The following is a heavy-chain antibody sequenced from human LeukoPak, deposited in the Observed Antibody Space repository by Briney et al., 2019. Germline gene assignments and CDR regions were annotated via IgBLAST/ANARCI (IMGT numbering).Heavy chain of an antibody. CDR1: GGPISSYY. V-gene: IGHV4-59*01. Sequence: SETLSLTCTVSGGPISSYYWSWIRQPPGKGLEWIGYIYYSGSTNYNPSLKSRVTISVDTSKNQFSLKLSSVTAADTAVYYCARGSSSSSFVRGADFDYWGQGTLVTVSS. CDR3: ARGSSSSSFVRGADFDY. J-gene: IGHJ4*02. CDR2: IYYSGST. D-gene: IGHD6-6*01.